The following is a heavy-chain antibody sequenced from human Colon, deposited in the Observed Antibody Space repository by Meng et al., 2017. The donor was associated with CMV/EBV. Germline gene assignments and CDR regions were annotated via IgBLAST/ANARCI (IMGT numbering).Heavy chain of an antibody. V-gene: IGHV3-23*01. D-gene: IGHD4-11*01. CDR3: AKEGKDSNYVYYFDH. Sequence: GESLKISCAASGFTFSSYYMNWVRQAPGKGLEWVSTISGSGGSRFYTDSVQGRFTISRDNSDNSLYLQMNSLRDDDTAVYYCAKEGKDSNYVYYFDHWGQGTLVTVSS. CDR1: GFTFSSYY. CDR2: ISGSGGSR. J-gene: IGHJ4*02.